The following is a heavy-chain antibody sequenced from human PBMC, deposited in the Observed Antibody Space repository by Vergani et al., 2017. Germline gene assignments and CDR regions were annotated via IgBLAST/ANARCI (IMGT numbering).Heavy chain of an antibody. V-gene: IGHV3-33*08. D-gene: IGHD6-13*01. CDR2: IWYDGSNK. Sequence: VQVVESGGGLVQPGGSLRLSCAASGFIFSDHYMDWVRQAPGKGLEWVAVIWYDGSNKYYADSVKGRFTISRDNSKNTLYLQMNSLRAEDTAVYYCARDGGLKQQLARRRMDVWGKGTTVTVSS. J-gene: IGHJ6*03. CDR3: ARDGGLKQQLARRRMDV. CDR1: GFIFSDHY.